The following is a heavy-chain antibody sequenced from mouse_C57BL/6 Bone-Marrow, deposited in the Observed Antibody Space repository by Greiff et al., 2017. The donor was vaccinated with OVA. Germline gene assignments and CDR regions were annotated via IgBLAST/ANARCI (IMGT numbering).Heavy chain of an antibody. J-gene: IGHJ4*01. V-gene: IGHV5-9-1*02. CDR2: ISSGGDYI. Sequence: DVQLVESGEGLVKPGGSLKLSCAASGFTFSSYAMSWVRQTPEKRLEWVAYISSGGDYIYYADTVKGRFTISRDNARNTLYLQMSSLKSEDTAMYYCTRESVELRRDYYAMDYWGQGTSVTVSS. D-gene: IGHD1-1*01. CDR3: TRESVELRRDYYAMDY. CDR1: GFTFSSYA.